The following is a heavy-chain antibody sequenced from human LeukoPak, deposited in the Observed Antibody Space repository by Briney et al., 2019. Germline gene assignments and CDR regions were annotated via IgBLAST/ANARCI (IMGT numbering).Heavy chain of an antibody. V-gene: IGHV3-23*01. CDR2: ISGDNPGT. D-gene: IGHD2-15*01. CDR3: AKAPVGHCSGAFCYHFDS. CDR1: GFTFSTYA. J-gene: IGHJ4*02. Sequence: GGPLRLSCAASGFTFSTYAMSWVRQTPGKGLEWVAAISGDNPGTYHANSVKGRFTISRDNSKNTLHLQMSGLRAEDTARYYCAKAPVGHCSGAFCYHFDSWGQGTLVTVSS.